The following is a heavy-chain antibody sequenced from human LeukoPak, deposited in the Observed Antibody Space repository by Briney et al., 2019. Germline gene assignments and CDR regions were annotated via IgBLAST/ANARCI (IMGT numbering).Heavy chain of an antibody. J-gene: IGHJ4*02. CDR1: GFTFSSYA. CDR3: AKSASGSYFDS. CDR2: VSGSGGDT. D-gene: IGHD1-26*01. Sequence: PGRSLRLSCAASGFTFSSYAMHWVRQAPGKGLEWVSSVSGSGGDTHYADSVKGRFTISRDNSKNTLYLQMNSLRAEDTAVYYCAKSASGSYFDSWGQGTLVTVSS. V-gene: IGHV3-23*01.